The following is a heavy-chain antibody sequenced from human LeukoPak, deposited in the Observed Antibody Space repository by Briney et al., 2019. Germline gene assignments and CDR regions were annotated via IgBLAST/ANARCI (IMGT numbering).Heavy chain of an antibody. J-gene: IGHJ4*02. CDR3: ASNSGSYRQIDY. Sequence: PSQTLSLTCTVSGGSFSSGDYYWSWIRQPPGKGLEWIGYIYYSGSTYYNPSLKSRVTISVDTSKNQFSLKLSSVTAADTAVYYCASNSGSYRQIDYWGQGTLVTVSS. CDR1: GGSFSSGDYY. D-gene: IGHD1-26*01. CDR2: IYYSGST. V-gene: IGHV4-30-4*08.